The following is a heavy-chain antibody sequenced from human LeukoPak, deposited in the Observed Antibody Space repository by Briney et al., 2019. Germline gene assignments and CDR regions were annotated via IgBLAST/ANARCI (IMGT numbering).Heavy chain of an antibody. J-gene: IGHJ4*02. V-gene: IGHV3-53*01. Sequence: GGSLRLSCAASGFTVSSNYMSWVRQAPGKGLEWVSVIYSGGSTYYADSVKGRFTISRDNSKNTLYLQMNSLRAEDTAVYYCARYYYGSGSYILDYWGQGTLVTVSS. D-gene: IGHD3-10*01. CDR2: IYSGGST. CDR3: ARYYYGSGSYILDY. CDR1: GFTVSSNY.